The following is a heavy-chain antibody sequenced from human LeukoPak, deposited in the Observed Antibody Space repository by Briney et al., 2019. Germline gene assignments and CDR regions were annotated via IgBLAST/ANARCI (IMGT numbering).Heavy chain of an antibody. CDR1: GYTFTGYY. D-gene: IGHD3-3*01. V-gene: IGHV1-2*02. CDR3: ARVDDFWSGYWVDY. J-gene: IGHJ4*02. Sequence: ASAKVSCKASGYTFTGYYMHWVRQAPGQGLEWMGWINPNSGGTNYAQKFQGRVTMTRDTSISTAYMELSRLRSDDTAVYYCARVDDFWSGYWVDYWGQGTLVTVSS. CDR2: INPNSGGT.